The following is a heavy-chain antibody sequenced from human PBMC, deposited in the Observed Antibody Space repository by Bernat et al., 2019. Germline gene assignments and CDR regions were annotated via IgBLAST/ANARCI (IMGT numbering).Heavy chain of an antibody. D-gene: IGHD3-16*01. V-gene: IGHV3-7*03. CDR1: GFTFLSHW. Sequence: EVQLVQSGAALVQPGVSLRLSCAASGFTFLSHWMCWLRQAPGKGLEWVANIKSDGSSKYYVDSVKGRFTISRDNVNNSLYLQMNSLRADDTAVYYCARDPGWGALDLWGQGTMVTVSS. J-gene: IGHJ3*01. CDR2: IKSDGSSK. CDR3: ARDPGWGALDL.